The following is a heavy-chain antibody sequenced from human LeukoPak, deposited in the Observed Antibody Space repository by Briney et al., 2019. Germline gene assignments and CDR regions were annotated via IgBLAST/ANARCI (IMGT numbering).Heavy chain of an antibody. D-gene: IGHD3-10*01. Sequence: SETLSLTCTVSGGSIRSYYWSWIRQPAGGGLQWIGRIYASGSTTHNPTLKSRVTMSLDTSKTQFSLRLTSVTAADTAVYYCARDSGTTGEVKFDPWGQGTLVTVSS. CDR2: IYASGST. CDR3: ARDSGTTGEVKFDP. V-gene: IGHV4-4*07. CDR1: GGSIRSYY. J-gene: IGHJ5*02.